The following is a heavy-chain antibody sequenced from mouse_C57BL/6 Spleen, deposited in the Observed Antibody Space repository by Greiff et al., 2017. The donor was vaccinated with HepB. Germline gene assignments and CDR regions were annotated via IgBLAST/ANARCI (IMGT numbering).Heavy chain of an antibody. Sequence: VQLVESGPGLVQPSQSLSITCTVSGFSLTSYGVHWVRQSPGKGLEWLGVIWSGGSTDYNAAFISRLSISKDNSKSQVFFKMNSLQADDTAIYYCARKGDGYYLMDYWGQGTSVTVSS. V-gene: IGHV2-2*01. D-gene: IGHD2-3*01. CDR3: ARKGDGYYLMDY. CDR1: GFSLTSYG. J-gene: IGHJ4*01. CDR2: IWSGGST.